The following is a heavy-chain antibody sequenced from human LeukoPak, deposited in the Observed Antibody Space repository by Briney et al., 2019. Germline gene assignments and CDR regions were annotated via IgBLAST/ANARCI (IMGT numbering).Heavy chain of an antibody. CDR1: GYTFTSYG. J-gene: IGHJ4*02. CDR2: ISAYNGNT. D-gene: IGHD3-16*02. Sequence: GASVKVSCKASGYTFTSYGISWVRQAPGQGLKWMGWISAYNGNTNYAQKLQGRVTMTTDTSTGTAYMELRSLRSDDTAVYYCARDSVSMITFGGVIPRPFDYWGQGTLVTVSS. V-gene: IGHV1-18*01. CDR3: ARDSVSMITFGGVIPRPFDY.